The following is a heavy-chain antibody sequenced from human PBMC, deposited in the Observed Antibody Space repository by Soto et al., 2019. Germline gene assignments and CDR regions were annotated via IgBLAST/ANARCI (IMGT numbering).Heavy chain of an antibody. J-gene: IGHJ6*02. D-gene: IGHD1-7*01. V-gene: IGHV3-30*18. CDR1: GFTFSSYG. CDR2: ISYDGSNK. Sequence: LSCAASGFTFSSYGMHWVRQAPGKGLEWVAVISYDGSNKYYADSVKGRFTISRDNSKNTLYLQMNSLRAEDTAVYYCAKETIFLSGTTGGMDVWGQGTTVTVSS. CDR3: AKETIFLSGTTGGMDV.